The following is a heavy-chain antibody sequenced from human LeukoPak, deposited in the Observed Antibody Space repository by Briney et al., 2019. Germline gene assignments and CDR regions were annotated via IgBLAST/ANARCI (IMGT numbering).Heavy chain of an antibody. J-gene: IGHJ3*02. V-gene: IGHV3-30-3*01. CDR3: ASAVPWGSYRADAFDI. D-gene: IGHD3-16*02. Sequence: PGGSLRLSCAASGFTFSSYAMHWVRQAPGKGLEWVAVISYDGSNKYYADSVKGRFTISRDNSKNTLYLQMNNLRAEDTAVYYCASAVPWGSYRADAFDIWGQGTMVTVSS. CDR1: GFTFSSYA. CDR2: ISYDGSNK.